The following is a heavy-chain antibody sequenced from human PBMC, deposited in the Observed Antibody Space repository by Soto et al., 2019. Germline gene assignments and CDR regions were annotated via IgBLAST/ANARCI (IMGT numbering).Heavy chain of an antibody. CDR1: GGSFSGYY. CDR2: INHSGST. Sequence: PSETLSLTCAVYGGSFSGYYWSWIRQPPGKGLEWIGEINHSGSTNYNPSLKSRVTISVDMSKNQFSLKLSSVTAADTAVYYCARWHGRYSYSYYYYYGMDVWGQGTTVTVSS. J-gene: IGHJ6*02. CDR3: ARWHGRYSYSYYYYYGMDV. D-gene: IGHD5-18*01. V-gene: IGHV4-34*01.